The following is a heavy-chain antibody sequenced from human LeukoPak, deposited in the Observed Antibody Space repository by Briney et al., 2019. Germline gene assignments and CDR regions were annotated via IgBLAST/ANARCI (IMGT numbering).Heavy chain of an antibody. J-gene: IGHJ4*02. CDR3: AKGGSGWFLPY. Sequence: GGSLRLSCAASGFTFSSYGMSWVRQAAGKGLEWVSGISGSGGSTYYADSVKGRFTISRDNSKNTVYLQMNSLRDEDTAVYYCAKGGSGWFLPYWGRGTLVTVSS. V-gene: IGHV3-23*01. CDR1: GFTFSSYG. CDR2: ISGSGGST. D-gene: IGHD6-13*01.